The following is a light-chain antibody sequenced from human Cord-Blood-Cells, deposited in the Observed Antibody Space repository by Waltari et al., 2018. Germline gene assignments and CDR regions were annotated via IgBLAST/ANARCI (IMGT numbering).Light chain of an antibody. Sequence: QSVLTQPPSASGTPGQRVTISCSGSSSNIGSNTVKWYQQLPGTAPKLLIYSNKQRPAGVTDRFSGSKSGTSASLAISGLQSEDEADYYCAAWDDSLNGVVFGGGTKLTVL. CDR3: AAWDDSLNGVV. J-gene: IGLJ2*01. CDR1: SSNIGSNT. V-gene: IGLV1-44*01. CDR2: SNK.